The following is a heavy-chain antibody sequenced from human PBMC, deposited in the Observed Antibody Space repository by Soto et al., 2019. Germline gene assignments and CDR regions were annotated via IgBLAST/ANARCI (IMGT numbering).Heavy chain of an antibody. J-gene: IGHJ6*02. CDR2: ISTYNGNT. V-gene: IGHV1-18*01. Sequence: ASVKVSCKASGYTFTSYGISWVRQAPRQGLEWMGWISTYNGNTKYAQKLQGRVTMTTDTFTSTAYMELRSLRSDDTAVYFCARDRPSMGATTPGMDVWGQGTTVTVSS. CDR1: GYTFTSYG. CDR3: ARDRPSMGATTPGMDV. D-gene: IGHD1-26*01.